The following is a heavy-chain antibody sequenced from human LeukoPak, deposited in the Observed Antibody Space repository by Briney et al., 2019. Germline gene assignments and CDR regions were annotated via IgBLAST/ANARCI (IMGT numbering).Heavy chain of an antibody. CDR3: ARVRAIFGGYFDY. CDR1: GYTFSSDG. V-gene: IGHV1-18*01. D-gene: IGHD3-3*01. Sequence: ASVKLSCNASGYTFSSDGISWVRQDPGQGLEWMGWISAYNGNTNYAQNFQDRVTMTTDTSTSTAYMELRSLRSDDTAVYYCARVRAIFGGYFDYWGQGTLVTVSS. CDR2: ISAYNGNT. J-gene: IGHJ4*02.